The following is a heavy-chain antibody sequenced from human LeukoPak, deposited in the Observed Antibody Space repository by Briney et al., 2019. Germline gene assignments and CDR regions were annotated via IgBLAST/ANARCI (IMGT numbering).Heavy chain of an antibody. CDR3: ARDDSSGWYPGAFDI. Sequence: SETLSLTCMVSGGSISSYDWSWIRQPPGKGREWMGYIYYSGSTNYNPSLKSRVTISVDTSKNQFSLKLSSVTAADAAVYYCARDDSSGWYPGAFDIWGQGTMVTVSS. CDR1: GGSISSYD. CDR2: IYYSGST. V-gene: IGHV4-59*01. J-gene: IGHJ3*02. D-gene: IGHD6-19*01.